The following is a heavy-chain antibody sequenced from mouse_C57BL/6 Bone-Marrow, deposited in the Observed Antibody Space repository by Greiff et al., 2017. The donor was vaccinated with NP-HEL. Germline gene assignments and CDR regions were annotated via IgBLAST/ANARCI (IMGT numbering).Heavy chain of an antibody. D-gene: IGHD2-5*01. V-gene: IGHV2-5*01. CDR2: IWRGGST. Sequence: QVQLQQSGPGLVQPSQSLSITCTVSGFSLTSYGVHWVRQSPGKGLEWLGVIWRGGSTDYNAAFMSRLSITNDNSKSQVFFKMNSLQADDTAIYYCATYSNYDAYWGQGTLVTVSA. CDR3: ATYSNYDAY. J-gene: IGHJ3*01. CDR1: GFSLTSYG.